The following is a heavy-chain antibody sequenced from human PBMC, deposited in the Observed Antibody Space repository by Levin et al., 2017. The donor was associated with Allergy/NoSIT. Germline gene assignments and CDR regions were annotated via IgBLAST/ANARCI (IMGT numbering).Heavy chain of an antibody. D-gene: IGHD2-21*02. CDR3: AKNPCGGDCYHYFDY. CDR1: GFTFSRYA. V-gene: IGHV3-23*01. Sequence: GGSLRLSCAASGFTFSRYAMSWVRQAPGKGLEWVSTISSSGGSTYYADSVKGRFSISRDNSKNTLYLQMNSLRVEDTAVYYCAKNPCGGDCYHYFDYWGQGTLVAVSS. CDR2: ISSSGGST. J-gene: IGHJ4*02.